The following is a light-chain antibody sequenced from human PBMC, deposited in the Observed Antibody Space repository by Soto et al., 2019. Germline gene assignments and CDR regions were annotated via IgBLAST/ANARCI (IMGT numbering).Light chain of an antibody. V-gene: IGLV2-8*01. Sequence: QSALTQPPSASGSPGQSVTISCTGTSSDVGGYNYASWYQQHPGKAPRLMIYEVNKRPSGVPYRFSGSKSGNTASLTVSGLQADDEAVYYCSSYAGNNLLVFGGGTKVTVL. CDR3: SSYAGNNLLV. J-gene: IGLJ2*01. CDR1: SSDVGGYNY. CDR2: EVN.